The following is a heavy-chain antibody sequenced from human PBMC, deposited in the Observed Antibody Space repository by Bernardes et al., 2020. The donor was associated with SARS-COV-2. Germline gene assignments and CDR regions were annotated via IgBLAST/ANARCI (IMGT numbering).Heavy chain of an antibody. J-gene: IGHJ6*03. Sequence: ASVKVSCKASGNTLSGYHMHWVRQAPGQGLEWMGRINPNSGDTKYAQKFQGRVTMTRDTSIITVYLELSSLRSDDTAVYFCARDNWDHYYYMDVWGKGTTVTVSS. CDR3: ARDNWDHYYYMDV. V-gene: IGHV1-2*06. CDR1: GNTLSGYH. D-gene: IGHD7-27*01. CDR2: INPNSGDT.